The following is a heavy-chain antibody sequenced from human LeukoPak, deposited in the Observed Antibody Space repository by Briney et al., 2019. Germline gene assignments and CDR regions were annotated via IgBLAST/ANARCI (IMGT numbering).Heavy chain of an antibody. V-gene: IGHV3-49*04. J-gene: IGHJ4*02. CDR3: TTSTVVRRYYFDY. Sequence: GGSLRLSCTASGFTFGDYAMSWVRQAPGKGLEWVGFIRSKAYGGTTEYAASVKGRFTISRDDSKSIAYLQMNSLKTEDTAVYYCTTSTVVRRYYFDYWGQGTLVTVSS. CDR1: GFTFGDYA. CDR2: IRSKAYGGTT. D-gene: IGHD4-23*01.